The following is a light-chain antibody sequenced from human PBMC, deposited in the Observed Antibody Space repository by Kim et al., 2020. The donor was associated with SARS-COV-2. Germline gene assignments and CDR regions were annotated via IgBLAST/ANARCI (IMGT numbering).Light chain of an antibody. CDR2: DAS. CDR1: QSVSSN. Sequence: VSPGERDTFSGRASQSVSSNLAWYQQKPGQAPRLLIYDASTRATDIPARFSGSGSGTEFTLTISSLQSEDFAVYYCQQYNNWPLTFGGGTKVDIK. CDR3: QQYNNWPLT. J-gene: IGKJ4*01. V-gene: IGKV3-15*01.